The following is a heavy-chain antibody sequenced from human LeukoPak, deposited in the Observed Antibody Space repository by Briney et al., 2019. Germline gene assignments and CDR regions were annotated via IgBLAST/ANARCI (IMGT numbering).Heavy chain of an antibody. CDR2: IYHSGST. Sequence: SETLSLTCAVSGGAISSSNWWSWVRQPPGKGLEWIGEIYHSGSTNYNPSLKSRVTISVDKSKNQFSLKLSSVTAADTAVYYCARLNSNYPYYYYGMDVWGQGTTVTVSS. CDR3: ARLNSNYPYYYYGMDV. J-gene: IGHJ6*02. CDR1: GGAISSSNW. V-gene: IGHV4-4*02. D-gene: IGHD4-11*01.